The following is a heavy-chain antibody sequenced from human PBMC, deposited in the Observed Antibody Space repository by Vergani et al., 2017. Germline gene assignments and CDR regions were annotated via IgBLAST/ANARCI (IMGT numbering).Heavy chain of an antibody. CDR2: LTGVGGST. Sequence: EVQLLESGGSLKQPGGSVRLSCAASGFTLSTNAMHSVRQDPGKGLEWVSALTGVGGSTYYADSFKGRVIISRDNSRCTLYLQMNSLRPEDTATYYCVKDAGSYENFFDSWGQGTLVTVSS. D-gene: IGHD1-26*01. J-gene: IGHJ4*02. CDR3: VKDAGSYENFFDS. V-gene: IGHV3-23*01. CDR1: GFTLSTNA.